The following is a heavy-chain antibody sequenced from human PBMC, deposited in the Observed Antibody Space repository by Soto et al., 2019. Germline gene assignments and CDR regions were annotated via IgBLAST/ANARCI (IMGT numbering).Heavy chain of an antibody. D-gene: IGHD2-21*02. CDR3: ARQLAYCGGDCYTEQIDY. CDR2: INPNTGGT. CDR1: GYTFTKYY. V-gene: IGHV1-2*06. J-gene: IGHJ4*02. Sequence: ASVKVSCKASGYTFTKYYVLWVRQAPGQGLEWVGRINPNTGGTNYAQKFQDRVTMTRDTSITTAYMELSRLRSDDTAVYYCARQLAYCGGDCYTEQIDYWGQGTQVTVSS.